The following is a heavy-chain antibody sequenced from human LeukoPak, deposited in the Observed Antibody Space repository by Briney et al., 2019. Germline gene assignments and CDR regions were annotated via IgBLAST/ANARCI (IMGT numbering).Heavy chain of an antibody. J-gene: IGHJ4*02. D-gene: IGHD3-22*01. CDR1: GYTFTGYY. CDR2: VNPNSGGR. CDR3: ARDGYYNSSGSGY. Sequence: VSVKVSCQASGYTFTGYYMHWVRQAPGQGLEWMGWVNPNSGGRNYAHKFQVRVAMTRDTSISTAYMELSRLRSNDTAGYYCARDGYYNSSGSGYWGQGTLVTVSS. V-gene: IGHV1-2*02.